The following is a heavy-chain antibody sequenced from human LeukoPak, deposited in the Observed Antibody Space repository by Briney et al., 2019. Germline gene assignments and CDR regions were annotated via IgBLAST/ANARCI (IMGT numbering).Heavy chain of an antibody. CDR3: AKIDWGSYRFGYFDY. V-gene: IGHV3-23*01. D-gene: IGHD3-16*02. J-gene: IGHJ4*02. CDR2: ISGSGGST. CDR1: GFTFSSYG. Sequence: PGGTLRLSCAASGFTFSSYGMSWVRQAPGKGLEWVSAISGSGGSTHYADSVKGRFTISRDNSKNTLYLQMNSLRAEDTAIYYCAKIDWGSYRFGYFDYWGQGILVTVSS.